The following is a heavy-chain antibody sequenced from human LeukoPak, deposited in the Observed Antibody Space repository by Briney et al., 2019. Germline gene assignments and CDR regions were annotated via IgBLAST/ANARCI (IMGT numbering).Heavy chain of an antibody. Sequence: PGGSLRLSCAASGFTFDDYAMHWVRQAPGKGLEWVSGISWNSGSIGYADSVKGRFTISRDNSKNTLYLQMNSLRAEDTAVYYCAKAGAARADYWGQGTLVTVSS. V-gene: IGHV3-9*01. CDR2: ISWNSGSI. D-gene: IGHD3-10*01. CDR1: GFTFDDYA. J-gene: IGHJ4*02. CDR3: AKAGAARADY.